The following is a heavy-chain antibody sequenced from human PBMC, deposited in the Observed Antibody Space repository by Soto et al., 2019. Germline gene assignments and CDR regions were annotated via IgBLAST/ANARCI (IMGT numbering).Heavy chain of an antibody. J-gene: IGHJ6*02. CDR2: TRNKANSYTT. V-gene: IGHV3-72*01. Sequence: EVQLVESGGGLVQPGGSLRLSCAASGFTFSDHYMDWVRQAPGKGLEWVGRTRNKANSYTTEYAASVKGRFTISRDDSKNSLYLQMNSLKTEDTAVYYCARDQESYYGMDVWGQGTTVTVSS. D-gene: IGHD3-10*01. CDR3: ARDQESYYGMDV. CDR1: GFTFSDHY.